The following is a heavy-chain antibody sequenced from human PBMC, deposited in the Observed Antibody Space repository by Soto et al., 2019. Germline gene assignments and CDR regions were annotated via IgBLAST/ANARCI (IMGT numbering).Heavy chain of an antibody. CDR1: GFTFSSYW. J-gene: IGHJ6*03. D-gene: IGHD3-16*02. CDR2: IKQDGSEK. CDR3: AREAGIWGSYRPSYYYYYYYMDV. V-gene: IGHV3-7*01. Sequence: GGSLRLSCAASGFTFSSYWMSWVRQAPGKGLEWVANIKQDGSEKYYVDSVKGRFTISRDNAKNSLYLQMNSLRAEDTAVYYCAREAGIWGSYRPSYYYYYYYMDVWGKGTTVTVSS.